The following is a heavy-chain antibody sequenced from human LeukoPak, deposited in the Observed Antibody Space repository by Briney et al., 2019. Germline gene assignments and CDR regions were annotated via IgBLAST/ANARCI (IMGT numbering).Heavy chain of an antibody. V-gene: IGHV1-69*01. CDR2: IIPIFGTA. D-gene: IGHD1-26*01. J-gene: IGHJ1*01. CDR3: ARDRWMGATTGGYFQH. CDR1: GGTFSSYA. Sequence: SVKVSCKASGGTFSSYAISWVRQAPGQGLEWMGGIIPIFGTANYAQKFQGRVTITADESTSTAYMELSSLRSEDTAVYYCARDRWMGATTGGYFQHWGQGTLVTVSS.